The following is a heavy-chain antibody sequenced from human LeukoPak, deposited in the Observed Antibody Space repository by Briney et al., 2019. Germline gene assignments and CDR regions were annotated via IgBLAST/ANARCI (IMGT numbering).Heavy chain of an antibody. CDR2: INHSGST. CDR3: ARGLRPIVVVPAALGPRRFGGNWFDP. J-gene: IGHJ5*02. Sequence: PSETLSLTCAVYGGSFSGYYWSRIRQPPGQGLEWVGEINHSGSTNYNPSLKSRVTISVDTSKNQFSLKLSSVTAADTAVYYCARGLRPIVVVPAALGPRRFGGNWFDPWGQGTLVTVSS. D-gene: IGHD2-2*01. V-gene: IGHV4-34*01. CDR1: GGSFSGYY.